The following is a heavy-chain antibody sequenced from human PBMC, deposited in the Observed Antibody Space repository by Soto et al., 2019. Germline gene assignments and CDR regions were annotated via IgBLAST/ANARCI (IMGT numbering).Heavy chain of an antibody. CDR1: GVTFSSYA. Sequence: GASVKVSCKAPGVTFSSYAINWVRQAPGQGLEWMGGIIPIFGAANYAQKFQGRVTITADESTSTAYMELSSLRSEDTAVYYCARGAGYYDSSGYYYRAFDIWGQGTMVTVSS. D-gene: IGHD3-22*01. CDR3: ARGAGYYDSSGYYYRAFDI. V-gene: IGHV1-69*13. CDR2: IIPIFGAA. J-gene: IGHJ3*02.